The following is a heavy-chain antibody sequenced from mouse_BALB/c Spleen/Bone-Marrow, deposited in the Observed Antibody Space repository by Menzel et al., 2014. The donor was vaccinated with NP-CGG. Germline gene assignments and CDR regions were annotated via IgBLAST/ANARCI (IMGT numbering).Heavy chain of an antibody. D-gene: IGHD2-12*01. V-gene: IGHV1-15*01. J-gene: IGHJ3*01. Sequence: QVQLQQSGAELVRPGASVTLSCKASGYTFTDYEMHWVKQTPVHGLEWIGAIDPETGGTAYNQKFKGKATLTADISSSTAYMELRSLTSEDSAVYYCTSYDWFAYWGQGTLVTVSA. CDR2: IDPETGGT. CDR3: TSYDWFAY. CDR1: GYTFTDYE.